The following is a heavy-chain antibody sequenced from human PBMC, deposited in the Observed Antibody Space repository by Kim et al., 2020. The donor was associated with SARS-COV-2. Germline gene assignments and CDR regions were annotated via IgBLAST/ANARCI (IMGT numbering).Heavy chain of an antibody. D-gene: IGHD6-19*01. CDR2: IYYSGST. Sequence: SETLSLTCTVSGGSISSYYWSWIRQPPGKGLEWIGYIYYSGSTNYNPSLKSRVTISVDTSKNQFSLKLSSVTAADTAVYYCAGVSFPVAGIDYWGQGTLVTVSS. V-gene: IGHV4-59*01. CDR1: GGSISSYY. J-gene: IGHJ4*02. CDR3: AGVSFPVAGIDY.